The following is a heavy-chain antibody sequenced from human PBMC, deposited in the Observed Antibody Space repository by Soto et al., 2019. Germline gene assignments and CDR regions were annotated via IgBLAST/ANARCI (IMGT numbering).Heavy chain of an antibody. CDR3: ARGTKYYYQGMDV. CDR2: IYDSGST. Sequence: SETLSLTCTVSGDSIHNYYWTWIRQPPGKGLEWIGYIYDSGSTSYNPPLKSRLTMSVDTSKNQFSLKLKSVTAADTAVYYCARGTKYYYQGMDVWGQGTTVT. J-gene: IGHJ6*02. V-gene: IGHV4-59*01. CDR1: GDSIHNYY.